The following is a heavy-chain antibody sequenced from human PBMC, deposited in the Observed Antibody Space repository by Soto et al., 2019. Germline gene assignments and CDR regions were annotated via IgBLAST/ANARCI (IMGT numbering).Heavy chain of an antibody. CDR2: IFSNDGK. CDR1: GFSLSNSRMG. V-gene: IGHV2-26*01. Sequence: QVTLKESGPVLVKPTETLTLTCTVSGFSLSNSRMGVSWIRQPPGKALEWLAHIFSNDGKSYSTSLKSRLTISKDTSKSQVVLTMTNMDPVDTATYYCARMVAFDARYSRGPADYWGQGTLVTVSS. D-gene: IGHD6-19*01. J-gene: IGHJ4*02. CDR3: ARMVAFDARYSRGPADY.